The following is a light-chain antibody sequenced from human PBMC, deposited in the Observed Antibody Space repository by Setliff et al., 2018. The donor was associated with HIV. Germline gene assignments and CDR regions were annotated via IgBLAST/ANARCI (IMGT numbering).Light chain of an antibody. J-gene: IGLJ1*01. Sequence: QSVLAQPASVSGSLGQSITISCTGTSSDVGGYSYVSWYQQHPGKAPKLIIYEVRNRPSGVSHRFSASKSGNTASLTISGLQAEDEADYYCSSYAVSNTLPFGTGTKVTVL. CDR1: SSDVGGYSY. CDR2: EVR. CDR3: SSYAVSNTLP. V-gene: IGLV2-14*03.